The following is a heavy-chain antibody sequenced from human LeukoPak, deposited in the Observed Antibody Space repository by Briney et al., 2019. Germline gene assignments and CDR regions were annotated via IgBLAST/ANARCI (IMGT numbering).Heavy chain of an antibody. V-gene: IGHV4-59*01. CDR2: IYYSGST. CDR3: ARSIAAAGRPLPGWFDP. Sequence: SETLSLTCTVSGGSISSYYWSWIRQPPGKGLEWIGYIYYSGSTNYNPSLKSRVTISVDTSKNQFSLKLSSVTAADTAVYYCARSIAAAGRPLPGWFDPWGQGTLVTVSS. J-gene: IGHJ5*02. CDR1: GGSISSYY. D-gene: IGHD6-13*01.